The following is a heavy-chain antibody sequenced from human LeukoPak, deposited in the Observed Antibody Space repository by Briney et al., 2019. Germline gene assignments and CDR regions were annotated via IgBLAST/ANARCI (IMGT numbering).Heavy chain of an antibody. Sequence: PGGSLRLSCAASGFTFSSYAMSWVRQAPGKGLEWVSGISGTTATIHYADAVKGRFTISRDNSKNTLYLQMNSLRAEDTVVYYCAKRLGDPRAFDYWGQGTLVTVSS. J-gene: IGHJ4*02. CDR2: ISGTTATI. D-gene: IGHD2-21*02. V-gene: IGHV3-23*01. CDR1: GFTFSSYA. CDR3: AKRLGDPRAFDY.